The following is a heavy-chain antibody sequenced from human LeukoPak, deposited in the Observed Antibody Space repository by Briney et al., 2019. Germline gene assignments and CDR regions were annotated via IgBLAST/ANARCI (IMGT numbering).Heavy chain of an antibody. CDR3: ARDQGMLATWGWFDP. V-gene: IGHV1-69*13. D-gene: IGHD5-12*01. J-gene: IGHJ5*02. CDR2: VVPIFGTT. CDR1: GGTFSNYA. Sequence: VASVKVSCKASGGTFSNYAITWVRQAPGQGLQWVGRVVPIFGTTSYAQNFQGRATVSADESTNTAYMELNNLQSEDTAVYHCARDQGMLATWGWFDPWGQGTLVTVSS.